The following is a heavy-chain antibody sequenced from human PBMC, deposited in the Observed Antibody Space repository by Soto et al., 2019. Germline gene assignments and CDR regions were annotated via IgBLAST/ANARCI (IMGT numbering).Heavy chain of an antibody. Sequence: SLTLPLTCTVSGGTIRCHYCSCILQPTRKGLEWIGYIYYSGSTNYNPSLRSRVTISVDTSKNQFSLKLSSVTAADSAVYYSARKESLKDAFDIWGQGTMGTVSS. CDR1: GGTIRCHY. CDR3: ARKESLKDAFDI. CDR2: IYYSGST. V-gene: IGHV4-59*11. J-gene: IGHJ3*02.